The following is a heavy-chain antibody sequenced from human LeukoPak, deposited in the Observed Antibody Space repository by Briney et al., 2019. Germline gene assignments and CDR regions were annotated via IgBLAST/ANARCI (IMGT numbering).Heavy chain of an antibody. CDR2: IYYSGST. Sequence: SETLSLTCTVSGGSISSSGYYWGWIRQPPGKGLEWIGGIYYSGSTYYNPSLKSRVTISVDTSKNQFSLKLSSVTAADTAVYYCAREVAVVPATHYYFDYWGQGSLVTVSS. D-gene: IGHD2-2*01. CDR1: GGSISSSGYY. V-gene: IGHV4-39*02. J-gene: IGHJ4*02. CDR3: AREVAVVPATHYYFDY.